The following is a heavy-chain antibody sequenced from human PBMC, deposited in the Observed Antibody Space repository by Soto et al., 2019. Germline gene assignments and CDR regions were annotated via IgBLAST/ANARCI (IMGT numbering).Heavy chain of an antibody. J-gene: IGHJ4*02. CDR2: ISTSSSTI. Sequence: SLRLSCTASGFIFSNYNMNWVRQAPGEGLEWVSFISTSSSTIYYAESVKGRFTTSRDNAKNSLYLEMNSLRAEDTAVYFCARDHSWNYADSWGQGPLVTVSS. CDR1: GFIFSNYN. D-gene: IGHD1-20*01. V-gene: IGHV3-48*01. CDR3: ARDHSWNYADS.